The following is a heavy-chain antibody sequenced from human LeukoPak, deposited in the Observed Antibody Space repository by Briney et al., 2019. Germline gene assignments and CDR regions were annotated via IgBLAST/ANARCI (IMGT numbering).Heavy chain of an antibody. V-gene: IGHV4-38-2*02. CDR3: VRGRYSSGWFKDKNWFDP. Sequence: SETLSLTCTVSGYSISSGYYWGWIRQPPGKGLEWIGSIYHSGSTYYNPSLNSRVTMSLDTSKNQFSLKLSSVTAADTAVYYCVRGRYSSGWFKDKNWFDPWGQGIPVTVSS. J-gene: IGHJ5*02. D-gene: IGHD6-19*01. CDR1: GYSISSGYY. CDR2: IYHSGST.